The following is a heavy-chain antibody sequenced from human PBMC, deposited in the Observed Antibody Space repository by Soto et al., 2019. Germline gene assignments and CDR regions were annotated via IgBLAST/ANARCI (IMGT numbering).Heavy chain of an antibody. Sequence: QVPLAQSGAEVKKPGASVKISCKASGCTFTSYGISWVRQAPGQGLEWMGWISANNGNTNYAQKIQGRVTMTTDTSTSTAYMELRSLRSDDTAVYYCARDGRYSGSYGGYYFDYWGQGTLVTVSS. V-gene: IGHV1-18*01. CDR1: GCTFTSYG. CDR2: ISANNGNT. D-gene: IGHD1-26*01. CDR3: ARDGRYSGSYGGYYFDY. J-gene: IGHJ4*02.